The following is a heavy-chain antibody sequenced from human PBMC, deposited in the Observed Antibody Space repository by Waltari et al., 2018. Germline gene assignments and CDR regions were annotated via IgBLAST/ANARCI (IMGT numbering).Heavy chain of an antibody. D-gene: IGHD4-17*01. CDR1: GFTLSSAS. CDR2: ISSSSSYI. J-gene: IGHJ3*02. V-gene: IGHV3-21*01. Sequence: EVQLVESGGGLVRPGGSLRLSCAASGFTLSSASMNWFRQAPGKGLDGVSTISSSSSYIYYADSVKGRFTISRDNAKNSLYLQMNSLRAEDTAVYYCARDPGYGDYDGIWGQGTMVTVSS. CDR3: ARDPGYGDYDGI.